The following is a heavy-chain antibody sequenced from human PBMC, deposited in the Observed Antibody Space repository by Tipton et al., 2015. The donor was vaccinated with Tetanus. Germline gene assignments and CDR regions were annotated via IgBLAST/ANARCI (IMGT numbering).Heavy chain of an antibody. CDR3: ARGLPREPFYLDY. Sequence: TLSLTCTVSGASINAGGYLWTWVRQHPGKGLEWIGNIYYTELTSYTPSLNSRVSISVDTSKNQFSLWLTSVTAADTAVYFCARGLPREPFYLDYWGQGQQVIVSS. CDR1: GASINAGGYL. J-gene: IGHJ4*02. D-gene: IGHD1-26*01. V-gene: IGHV4-31*03. CDR2: IYYTELT.